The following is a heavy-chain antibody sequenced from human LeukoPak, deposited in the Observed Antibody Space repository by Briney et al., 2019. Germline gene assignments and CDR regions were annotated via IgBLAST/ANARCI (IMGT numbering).Heavy chain of an antibody. Sequence: ASVKVSCKASGYTLSSYDINWVRQATGQGLEWMRWMNPNSGNTGYAQKFQGRVSMTSNTSISTAYMELSSLRSEDTAVYYCTRGLRREQQLLRAFDDWGQGTLVTVSS. CDR3: TRGLRREQQLLRAFDD. CDR2: MNPNSGNT. V-gene: IGHV1-8*01. J-gene: IGHJ4*02. D-gene: IGHD6-13*01. CDR1: GYTLSSYD.